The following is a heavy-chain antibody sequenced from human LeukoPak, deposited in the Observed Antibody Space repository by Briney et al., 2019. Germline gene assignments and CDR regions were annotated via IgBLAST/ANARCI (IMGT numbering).Heavy chain of an antibody. Sequence: TGGSLRLSCAASGFTFSSYNMNWVRQAPGKGLEWVSSISSSSYIYYADSVKGRFTISRDNAKNSLYLQMNSLRAEDTAVYYCARQVYGDYVGSWGQGTLVTVSS. CDR3: ARQVYGDYVGS. D-gene: IGHD4-17*01. CDR2: ISSSSYI. J-gene: IGHJ4*02. CDR1: GFTFSSYN. V-gene: IGHV3-21*01.